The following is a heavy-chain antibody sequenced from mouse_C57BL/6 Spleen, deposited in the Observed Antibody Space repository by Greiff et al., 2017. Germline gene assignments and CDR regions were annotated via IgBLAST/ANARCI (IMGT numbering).Heavy chain of an antibody. CDR2: IWRGGST. CDR3: ATITTVVATRAMDY. D-gene: IGHD1-1*01. Sequence: QVQLKQSGPGLVQPSQSLSITCTVSGFSLTSYGVHWVRQSPGKGLEWLGVIWRGGSTDYNAAFMSRLSITKDNSKSQVFFKMNSLQADDTAIYYCATITTVVATRAMDYWGQGTSVTVSS. J-gene: IGHJ4*01. V-gene: IGHV2-5*01. CDR1: GFSLTSYG.